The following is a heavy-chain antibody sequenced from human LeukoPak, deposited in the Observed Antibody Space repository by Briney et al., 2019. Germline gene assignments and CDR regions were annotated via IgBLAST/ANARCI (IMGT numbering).Heavy chain of an antibody. V-gene: IGHV4-34*01. CDR3: ARVGSGYSSGWYSTYYYYYGMDV. D-gene: IGHD6-19*01. CDR2: INHSGST. Sequence: SETLSLTCAVYGGSFSGYYWSWIRQPPGKGLEWIGEINHSGSTNYNPSLKSRVTISVDTSKNQFSLKLSSVTAADTAVYYCARVGSGYSSGWYSTYYYYYGMDVWGQGTTVTVSS. J-gene: IGHJ6*02. CDR1: GGSFSGYY.